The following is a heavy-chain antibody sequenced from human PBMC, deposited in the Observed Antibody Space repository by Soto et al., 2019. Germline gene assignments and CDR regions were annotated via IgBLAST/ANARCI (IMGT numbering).Heavy chain of an antibody. CDR1: GGSISSGGYY. CDR3: AKGGDIYWAAAGNYFDY. CDR2: IYYSGST. Sequence: PSETLSLTCTVSGGSISSGGYYWSWIRQHPGKGLEWIGYIYYSGSTYYADSVKGRFTISRDNSKNTLYLQMNSLRAEDTAVYYCAKGGDIYWAAAGNYFDYWGQGTLVTVS. D-gene: IGHD6-13*01. V-gene: IGHV4-31*03. J-gene: IGHJ4*02.